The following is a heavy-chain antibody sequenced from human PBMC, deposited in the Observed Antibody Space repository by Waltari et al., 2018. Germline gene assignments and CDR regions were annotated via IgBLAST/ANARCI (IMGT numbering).Heavy chain of an antibody. Sequence: QVQLVESGGGVVQPGRSRRLSCAASGFSFSNYGMHWVRQAPGKGLEWVAVISDDVSNKFYADSVKGRFTISRDNSKNTLYLQMNSLRAEDTAVYYCAKDRAVGGYYMDVWGKGTTVTVSS. D-gene: IGHD6-19*01. CDR2: ISDDVSNK. J-gene: IGHJ6*03. CDR3: AKDRAVGGYYMDV. V-gene: IGHV3-30*18. CDR1: GFSFSNYG.